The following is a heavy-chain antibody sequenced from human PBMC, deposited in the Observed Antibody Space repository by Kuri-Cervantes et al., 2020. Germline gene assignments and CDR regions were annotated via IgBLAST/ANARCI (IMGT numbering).Heavy chain of an antibody. Sequence: SVKVSCKASGGTFSSYATSWVRQAPGQGLEWMGGITPIFGTANYAQKFQGRVTITADKSTSTAYMELSSLRSEDTAVYYCARDYDILTGRDYWGQGTLVTVSS. D-gene: IGHD3-9*01. CDR1: GGTFSSYA. V-gene: IGHV1-69*06. CDR3: ARDYDILTGRDY. CDR2: ITPIFGTA. J-gene: IGHJ4*02.